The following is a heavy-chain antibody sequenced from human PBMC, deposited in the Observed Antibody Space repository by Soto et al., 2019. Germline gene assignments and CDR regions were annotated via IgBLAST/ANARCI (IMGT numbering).Heavy chain of an antibody. Sequence: SVKVSCKASGGTFSSYAISWVRQSPGQGLEWMGGIIPIFGTANYAQKFQGRVTITADESTSTAYMELSSLRSEDTAVYYCARVPYYYDSSGPNLYYYYGMDVWGQGTTVTVSS. CDR3: ARVPYYYDSSGPNLYYYYGMDV. J-gene: IGHJ6*02. V-gene: IGHV1-69*13. CDR2: IIPIFGTA. D-gene: IGHD3-22*01. CDR1: GGTFSSYA.